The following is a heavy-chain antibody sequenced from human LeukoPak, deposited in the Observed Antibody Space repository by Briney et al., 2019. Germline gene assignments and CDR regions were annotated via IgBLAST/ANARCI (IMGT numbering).Heavy chain of an antibody. CDR1: GGSISDYY. V-gene: IGHV4-59*01. CDR2: IYYSGST. J-gene: IGHJ6*03. D-gene: IGHD3-3*01. Sequence: SEILSLTRTVSGGSISDYYWNWIRQPPGKGLEWIGYIYYSGSTTYNPSLKSRVTLSVDTAKNQFSLKVRSVTAADTAVYYCARGDFCSKSNCYLRPMDVWGKGTTVTVSS. CDR3: ARGDFCSKSNCYLRPMDV.